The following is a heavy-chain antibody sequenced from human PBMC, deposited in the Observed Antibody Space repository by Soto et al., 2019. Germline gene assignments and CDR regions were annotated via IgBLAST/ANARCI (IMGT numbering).Heavy chain of an antibody. D-gene: IGHD1-7*01. V-gene: IGHV1-18*04. Sequence: QVQLVQSGAEVKKPGASVKVSCKASGYTFTSYGISWVRQAPGQGLEWMGWISAYNGNTNYAQKLQGRVTMTTDTSTSTAYMELRSLRSDDTXXXXXXXXPSITGTTDWFDPWGQGTLVTVSS. CDR1: GYTFTSYG. J-gene: IGHJ5*02. CDR3: XXXPSITGTTDWFDP. CDR2: ISAYNGNT.